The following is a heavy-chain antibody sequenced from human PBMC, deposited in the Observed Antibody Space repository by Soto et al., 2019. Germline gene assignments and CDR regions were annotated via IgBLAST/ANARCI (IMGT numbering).Heavy chain of an antibody. V-gene: IGHV5-51*01. CDR3: TRGGVATRTFDY. J-gene: IGHJ4*02. CDR2: IFPDDSDT. CDR1: GYSITSYW. D-gene: IGHD3-3*01. Sequence: GESLKISCKASGYSITSYWIAWVRQMPGQGLEWLGIIFPDDSDTRYSPSFQGQVTISADKSISTAYVQWSSLKASDTAMYYCTRGGVATRTFDYWGQGTLVTVSS.